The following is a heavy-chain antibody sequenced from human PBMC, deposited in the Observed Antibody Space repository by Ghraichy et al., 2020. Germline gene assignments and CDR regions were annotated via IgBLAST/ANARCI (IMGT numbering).Heavy chain of an antibody. CDR2: ISGSGGST. CDR3: ANLDIVVVPAAVTDNWFDP. CDR1: GFTFSSYA. D-gene: IGHD2-2*01. J-gene: IGHJ5*02. Sequence: GGSLRLSCAASGFTFSSYAMSWVRQAPGKGLEWVSAISGSGGSTYYADSVKGRFTISRDNSKNTLYLQMNSLRAEDTAVYYCANLDIVVVPAAVTDNWFDPWGQGTLVTVSS. V-gene: IGHV3-23*01.